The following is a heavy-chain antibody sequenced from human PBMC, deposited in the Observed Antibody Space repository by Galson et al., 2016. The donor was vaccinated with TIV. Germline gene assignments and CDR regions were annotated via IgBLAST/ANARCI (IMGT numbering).Heavy chain of an antibody. D-gene: IGHD2-21*02. Sequence: QSGAEVKKPGASVKVSCKASGYTFSIYAMHWVRQAPGRSLEWMGWINAGNGNTKYSQKFQGRVTITRDTSASTAYMELSSLRSEDTAVYYCARPPYCGGDCYKYDYWGQGTLVTVSS. V-gene: IGHV1-3*01. CDR1: GYTFSIYA. J-gene: IGHJ4*02. CDR3: ARPPYCGGDCYKYDY. CDR2: INAGNGNT.